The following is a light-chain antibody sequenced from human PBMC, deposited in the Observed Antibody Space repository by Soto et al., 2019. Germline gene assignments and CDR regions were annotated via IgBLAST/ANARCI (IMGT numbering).Light chain of an antibody. CDR3: RQYDTTVPPVT. CDR2: GAS. CDR1: RSVSTN. J-gene: IGKJ4*01. Sequence: DIILTQSPAIVSVSPGERATLSCRASRSVSTNLAWYQHKHGQAPRLLIYGASTRVTDIPPRFSGSGSGTEFSLTINYLKSEDCGVYYCRQYDTTVPPVTFGGGTKVEI. V-gene: IGKV3-15*01.